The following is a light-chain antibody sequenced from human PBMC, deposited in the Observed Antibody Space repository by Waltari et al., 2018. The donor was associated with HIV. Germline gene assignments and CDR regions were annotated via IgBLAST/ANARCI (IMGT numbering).Light chain of an antibody. V-gene: IGKV3-20*01. CDR2: GAS. J-gene: IGKJ1*01. Sequence: EIVLTQSPGTLSLSPGERATLSCRPSQSVSSSYLAWYQQKHGQAPSILIYGASSRATGIPDRFSGSGSGTDFTLTISRLEPEDFAVYYCQQYGSSPLTFGQGTKVEIK. CDR3: QQYGSSPLT. CDR1: QSVSSSY.